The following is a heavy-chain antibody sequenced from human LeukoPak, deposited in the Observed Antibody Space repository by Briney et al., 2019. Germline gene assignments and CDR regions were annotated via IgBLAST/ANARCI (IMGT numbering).Heavy chain of an antibody. V-gene: IGHV3-53*01. J-gene: IGHJ4*02. Sequence: PGGSVRLSCAVSGFTVSSNDMTWVRLAPGKGLEWVSVFYSGGTTYYADSVKGRFTISRDSSKNMLYLQMNSLRVEDTAVYYCARERPPRGAFDYWGQGTLVTVSS. CDR1: GFTVSSND. CDR3: ARERPPRGAFDY. CDR2: FYSGGTT.